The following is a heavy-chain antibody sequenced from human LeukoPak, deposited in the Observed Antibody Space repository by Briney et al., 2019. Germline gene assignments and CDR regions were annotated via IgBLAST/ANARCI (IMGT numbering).Heavy chain of an antibody. Sequence: SETLSLTCTVSGGAISSSSYYWGWIRQPPGKGLEWIGSIYYSGSTYYNPSLKSRVTISVDTSKNQFSLKLSSVTAADTAVYYCARVRGYAAFDIWGQGTMVTVSS. CDR3: ARVRGYAAFDI. CDR1: GGAISSSSYY. J-gene: IGHJ3*02. V-gene: IGHV4-39*07. D-gene: IGHD2-15*01. CDR2: IYYSGST.